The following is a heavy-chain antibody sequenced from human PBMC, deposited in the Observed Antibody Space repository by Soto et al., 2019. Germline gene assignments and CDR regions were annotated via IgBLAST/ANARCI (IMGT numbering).Heavy chain of an antibody. CDR3: AKDYGVRGIMTNLFDS. CDR1: GFTFDNYA. Sequence: EVQLLESGGGLVQPGGSLRISCTASGFTFDNYAMAWDRQAPGKGLEWVAGISGSGDRTNYVDSVKGRFTISRDNSKNRLYLQMKSLRAEDTALYYCAKDYGVRGIMTNLFDSWGQGTLVAVSS. J-gene: IGHJ5*01. V-gene: IGHV3-23*01. D-gene: IGHD3-10*01. CDR2: ISGSGDRT.